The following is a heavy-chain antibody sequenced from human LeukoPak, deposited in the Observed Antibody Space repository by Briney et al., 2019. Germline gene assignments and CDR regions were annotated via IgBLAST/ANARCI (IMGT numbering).Heavy chain of an antibody. V-gene: IGHV3-23*01. Sequence: GGSLRLSCAASGFTFSSYAMNWVRQAPGKGLEWVSSISGSGGSTYYADSVKGRFTISRENAKNSLYLQMNSLRAGDTAVYYCARGVRIGELPVFDYWGQGTLVTVSS. J-gene: IGHJ4*02. D-gene: IGHD3-10*01. CDR2: ISGSGGST. CDR1: GFTFSSYA. CDR3: ARGVRIGELPVFDY.